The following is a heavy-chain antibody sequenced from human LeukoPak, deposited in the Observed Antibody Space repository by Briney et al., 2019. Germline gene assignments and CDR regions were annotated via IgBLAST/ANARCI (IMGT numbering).Heavy chain of an antibody. V-gene: IGHV4-30-4*01. CDR3: AMEYYDILAGAFDI. D-gene: IGHD3-9*01. Sequence: SETLSLTCTVSGGSISSGDYYWSWIRQPPGKGLEWIGYIYYSGSTYYNPSLKSRVTISVDTSKNQFSLKLSSVTAPDTAVYYCAMEYYDILAGAFDIWGQGTMVTVSS. CDR2: IYYSGST. J-gene: IGHJ3*02. CDR1: GGSISSGDYY.